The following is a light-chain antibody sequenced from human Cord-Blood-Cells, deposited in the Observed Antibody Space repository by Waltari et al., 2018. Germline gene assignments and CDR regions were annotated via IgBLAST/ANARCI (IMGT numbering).Light chain of an antibody. V-gene: IGKV1-8*01. J-gene: IGKJ4*01. CDR1: QGISSY. CDR2: AAS. CDR3: QQYYSYPLT. Sequence: AIRMTQYPSPFSASTGHRVTLTCRASQGISSYLAWYQQKPGEAPKLLIYAASTLQSGVPSRFSGSGSGTDFTLTISCLQSEDFATYYCQQYYSYPLTFGGGTKVEIK.